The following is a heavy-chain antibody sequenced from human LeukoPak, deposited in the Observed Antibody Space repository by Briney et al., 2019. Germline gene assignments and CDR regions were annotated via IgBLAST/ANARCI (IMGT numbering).Heavy chain of an antibody. CDR1: GFTFSSYA. CDR3: ARDIRPGGNSFRFDY. D-gene: IGHD4-23*01. V-gene: IGHV3-23*01. J-gene: IGHJ4*02. CDR2: ISGSGGST. Sequence: GGSLRLSCAASGFTFSSYAMSWVRQAPGKGLEWVSAISGSGGSTYYADSVKGRFTISRDNSKNTLYLQMNSLRAEDTAVYYCARDIRPGGNSFRFDYWGQGILVTASS.